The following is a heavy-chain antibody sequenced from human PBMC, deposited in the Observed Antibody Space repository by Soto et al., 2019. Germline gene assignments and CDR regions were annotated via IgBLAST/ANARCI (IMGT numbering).Heavy chain of an antibody. CDR2: IIPIFGTA. CDR3: ARDVRRGIVVVITTGNGAFDI. D-gene: IGHD3-22*01. J-gene: IGHJ3*02. CDR1: GGTFSSYA. V-gene: IGHV1-69*13. Sequence: SVKVSCKASGGTFSSYAISWVRQAPGQGLEWMGGIIPIFGTANYAQKFQGRVTITADESTSTAYMELSSLRSEDTAVYYCARDVRRGIVVVITTGNGAFDIWGQGTVVAVSS.